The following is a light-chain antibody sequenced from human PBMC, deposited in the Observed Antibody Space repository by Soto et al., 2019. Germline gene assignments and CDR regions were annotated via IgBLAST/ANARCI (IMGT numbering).Light chain of an antibody. J-gene: IGKJ2*01. CDR3: QQYGTSLYT. Sequence: EIVMTQSPATLSVSPGERATLSCRASQSFSTNLAWYQQKPGQAPRLLIYGASTRATGIPARFSGSGSGTEFTLTISSLQSEDFAVYYCQQYGTSLYTFGQGTKLEIK. CDR1: QSFSTN. CDR2: GAS. V-gene: IGKV3-15*01.